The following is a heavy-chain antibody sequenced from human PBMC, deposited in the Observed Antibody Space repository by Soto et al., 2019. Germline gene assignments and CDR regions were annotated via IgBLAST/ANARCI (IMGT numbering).Heavy chain of an antibody. J-gene: IGHJ4*02. CDR3: ARWGWGKNTDF. D-gene: IGHD3-16*01. V-gene: IGHV3-33*01. CDR2: IWYDGSNK. Sequence: SLRLSCAASGFTFSSNGMHCVRQAPGKGLEWVAVIWYDGSNKYYADSVKGRFTISRDNSKNTLYLQMNSLRADDTALYYCARWGWGKNTDFWGQGTLVTVSS. CDR1: GFTFSSNG.